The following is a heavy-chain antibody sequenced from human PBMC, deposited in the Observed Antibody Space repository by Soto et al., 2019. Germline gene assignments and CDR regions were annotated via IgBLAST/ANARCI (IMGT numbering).Heavy chain of an antibody. V-gene: IGHV1-8*01. Sequence: QVQLVQSGAEVKKPGASVKVSCKASGYTFTSYDINWVRQAAGQGLEWMGWMNPNSGNTGYAQKFQGRVTMTRYTSINTAYMELNTLRSEDTAVYYCARGSSTWCGVSFDYWGQGTLVTVSS. D-gene: IGHD6-13*01. CDR3: ARGSSTWCGVSFDY. J-gene: IGHJ4*02. CDR2: MNPNSGNT. CDR1: GYTFTSYD.